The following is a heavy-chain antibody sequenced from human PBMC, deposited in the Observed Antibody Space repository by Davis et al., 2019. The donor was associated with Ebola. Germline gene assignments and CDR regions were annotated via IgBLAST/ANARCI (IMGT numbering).Heavy chain of an antibody. CDR3: ARDRLQIFGYLYYYYGMDV. D-gene: IGHD3-3*01. CDR2: IKQDGSEK. J-gene: IGHJ6*02. Sequence: PGGSLRLSCAASGFTFSSYWMSWVRQAPGKGLEWVANIKQDGSEKYYVDSVKGRFTISRDNAKNSLYLQMNSLRAEDTAVYYCARDRLQIFGYLYYYYGMDVWGQGTTVTVSS. V-gene: IGHV3-7*03. CDR1: GFTFSSYW.